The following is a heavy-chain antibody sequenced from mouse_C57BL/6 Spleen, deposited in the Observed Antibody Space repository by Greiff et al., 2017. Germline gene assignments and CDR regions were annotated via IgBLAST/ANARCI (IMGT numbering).Heavy chain of an antibody. CDR2: IRLKSDNYAT. CDR3: TPYYYGSSYFDY. Sequence: EVKLMESGGGLVQPGGSMKLSCVASGFTFSNYWMNWVRQSPEKGLEWVAQIRLKSDNYATHYAESVKGRFTISRDDSKSSVYLQMNNLSAEATGIYYCTPYYYGSSYFDYGGQGTLVTGSA. CDR1: GFTFSNYW. D-gene: IGHD1-1*01. J-gene: IGHJ3*01. V-gene: IGHV6-3*01.